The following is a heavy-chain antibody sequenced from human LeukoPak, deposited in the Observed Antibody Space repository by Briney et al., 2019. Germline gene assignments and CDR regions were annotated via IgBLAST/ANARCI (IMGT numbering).Heavy chain of an antibody. CDR1: GFTFSSYG. V-gene: IGHV3-30*02. CDR2: IRYDGGNK. Sequence: PGGSLRLSCAASGFTFSSYGMHWVRQAPGKGLEWVAFIRYDGGNKYYADSVKGRFTISRDDSNNTLYLQMSSLRAEDTAVYYCARESSGWYGVFDCWGQGTLVTVSS. J-gene: IGHJ4*02. CDR3: ARESSGWYGVFDC. D-gene: IGHD6-19*01.